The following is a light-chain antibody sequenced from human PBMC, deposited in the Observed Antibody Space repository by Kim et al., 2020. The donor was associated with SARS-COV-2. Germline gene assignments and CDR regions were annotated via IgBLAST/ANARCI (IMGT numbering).Light chain of an antibody. CDR1: QVMGSQ. CDR3: QQRRFWPVT. CDR2: DAS. V-gene: IGKV3-11*01. Sequence: WSPGNETTLPGRASQVMGSQLAWYHQKAGQAPRLVIYDASNRATGIPARFSGRGSGTDFTLTISSLEPEDFAVYFCQQRRFWPVTFGQGTKVDIK. J-gene: IGKJ1*01.